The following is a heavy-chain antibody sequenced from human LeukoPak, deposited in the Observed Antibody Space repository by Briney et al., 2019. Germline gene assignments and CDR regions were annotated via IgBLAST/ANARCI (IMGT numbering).Heavy chain of an antibody. CDR2: ISSSGSTI. V-gene: IGHV3-48*03. D-gene: IGHD3-16*02. Sequence: PGGSLRLSCAASGFTFDDYDMSWVRHGPGKGLEWVSYISSSGSTIYYADSVKGRFTISRDNAKNSLYLQMNSLRAEDTAVYYCARPHYVWGSYRDLYYFDYWGQGTLVTVSS. J-gene: IGHJ4*02. CDR3: ARPHYVWGSYRDLYYFDY. CDR1: GFTFDDYD.